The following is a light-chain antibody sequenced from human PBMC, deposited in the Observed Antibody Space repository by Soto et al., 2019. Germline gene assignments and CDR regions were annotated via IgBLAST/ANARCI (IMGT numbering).Light chain of an antibody. CDR2: GAS. CDR3: QQYDSSPYT. V-gene: IGKV3-20*01. CDR1: QSLSSSY. Sequence: EMVLTQSPGTLSLSPGEGATLSCRASQSLSSSYFAWYQQKPGQAPTLLIYGASSRATGIPDRFSGSGSGTDFTLTISRLEPEDFAVYYCQQYDSSPYTFGQGTKLEIK. J-gene: IGKJ2*01.